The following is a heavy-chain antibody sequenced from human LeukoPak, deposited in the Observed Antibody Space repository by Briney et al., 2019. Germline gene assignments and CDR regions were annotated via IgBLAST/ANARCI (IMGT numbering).Heavy chain of an antibody. D-gene: IGHD5-18*01. CDR3: AGGREYSYGYPTYYFDY. V-gene: IGHV4-34*01. Sequence: SETLSLTCAVYGGSFSGYYWSWIRQPPGKGLEWIGEINHSGSTNYNPSLKSRVTISVDTSKNQFSLKLSSVTAADTAVYYCAGGREYSYGYPTYYFDYGGQGTLVTVSS. CDR1: GGSFSGYY. J-gene: IGHJ4*02. CDR2: INHSGST.